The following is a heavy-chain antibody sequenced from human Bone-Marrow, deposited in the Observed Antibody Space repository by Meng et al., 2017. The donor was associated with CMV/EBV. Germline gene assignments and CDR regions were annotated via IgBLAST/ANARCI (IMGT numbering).Heavy chain of an antibody. CDR1: SVSGYY. J-gene: IGHJ4*02. V-gene: IGHV4-34*01. D-gene: IGHD2-2*01. CDR2: INHSGST. Sequence: SVSGYYWSWIRQPPGKGLEWIGEINHSGSTNYNPSLKSRVTISVDTSKNQFSLKLSSVTAADTAVYYCARGGLGYCSSTSCYSYYFDYWGQGTLVTVSS. CDR3: ARGGLGYCSSTSCYSYYFDY.